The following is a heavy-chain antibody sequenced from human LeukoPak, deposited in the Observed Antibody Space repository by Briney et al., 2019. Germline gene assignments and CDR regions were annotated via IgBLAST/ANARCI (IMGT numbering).Heavy chain of an antibody. D-gene: IGHD3-22*01. V-gene: IGHV3-23*01. CDR1: GFTFSNYW. Sequence: GGSLRLSCAASGFTFSNYWMSWVRQAPGKGLEWVSAISGSGGSTYYADSVKGRFTISRDNSKNTLYLQMNSLRAEDTAVYYCAKDQWRYYYDSSGYHDYWGQGTLVTVSS. J-gene: IGHJ4*02. CDR3: AKDQWRYYYDSSGYHDY. CDR2: ISGSGGST.